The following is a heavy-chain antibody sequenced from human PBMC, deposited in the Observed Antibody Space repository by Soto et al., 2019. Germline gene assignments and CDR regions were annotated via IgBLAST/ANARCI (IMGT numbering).Heavy chain of an antibody. J-gene: IGHJ3*02. CDR2: MNTNSGNT. V-gene: IGHV1-8*01. CDR1: GYTFTSYD. Sequence: QVQLVQSGAEVKKPGASVKVSCKASGYTFTSYDINWVRQATGQGLEWMGWMNTNSGNTGYAQKFQGRVTMTRNTSISTAYMELSSMRSEDTAVYYCARGINYYDSGDDAFDIWGQGTMVTVSS. CDR3: ARGINYYDSGDDAFDI. D-gene: IGHD3-10*01.